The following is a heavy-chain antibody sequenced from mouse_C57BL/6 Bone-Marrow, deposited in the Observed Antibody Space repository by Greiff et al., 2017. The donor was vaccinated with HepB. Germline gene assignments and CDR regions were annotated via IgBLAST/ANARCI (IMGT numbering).Heavy chain of an antibody. Sequence: EVKLMESGGGLVQSGRSLRLSCATSGFTFSDFYMEWVRQAPGKGLEWIAASRNKANDYTTEYSASVKGRFIVSRDTSQSILYLQMNALRAEDTAIYYCAREDPNYPFAYWGQGTLVTVSA. CDR1: GFTFSDFY. J-gene: IGHJ3*01. CDR3: AREDPNYPFAY. V-gene: IGHV7-1*01. CDR2: SRNKANDYTT. D-gene: IGHD2-1*01.